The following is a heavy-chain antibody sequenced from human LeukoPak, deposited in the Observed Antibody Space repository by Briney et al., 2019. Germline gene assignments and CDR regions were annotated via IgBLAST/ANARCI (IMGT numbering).Heavy chain of an antibody. J-gene: IGHJ4*02. CDR2: IYYSGST. V-gene: IGHV4-31*03. CDR3: AREPTSRGYSYIDY. Sequence: SQTLSLTCTVSGGSISSGGYYWSWIRQHPGKGLEWIGYIYYSGSTYYNPSLKSRVTISVDTSKNQFSLKLSSVTAADTAVYYCAREPTSRGYSYIDYWGQGTLVTVSS. D-gene: IGHD5-18*01. CDR1: GGSISSGGYY.